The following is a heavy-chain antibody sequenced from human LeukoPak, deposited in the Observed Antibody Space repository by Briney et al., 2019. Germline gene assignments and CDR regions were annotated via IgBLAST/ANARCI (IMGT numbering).Heavy chain of an antibody. CDR2: MNPNSGNT. CDR1: GYTFTSYD. CDR3: ATILRFLDAFDI. Sequence: GASVKVSCKASGYTFTSYDINWVRQATGQGLEWMGWMNPNSGNTGYAQKFQGRVTMTRNTSISTAYMELSSLRSEDTVVYYCATILRFLDAFDIWGQGTMVTVSS. V-gene: IGHV1-8*01. J-gene: IGHJ3*02. D-gene: IGHD3-3*01.